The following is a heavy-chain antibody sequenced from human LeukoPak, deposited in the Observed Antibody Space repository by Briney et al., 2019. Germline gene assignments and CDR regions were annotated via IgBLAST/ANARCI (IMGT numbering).Heavy chain of an antibody. CDR1: GGSISSYY. V-gene: IGHV4-59*01. CDR3: ARVNRNYDFWSGYYGEYYFDY. D-gene: IGHD3-3*01. CDR2: IYYSGST. J-gene: IGHJ4*02. Sequence: SEALSLTCTVSGGSISSYYWSWIRQPPGKGLEWIGYIYYSGSTNYNPSLKSRVTISVDTSKNQFSLKLSSVTAADTAVYYCARVNRNYDFWSGYYGEYYFDYWGQGTLVTVSS.